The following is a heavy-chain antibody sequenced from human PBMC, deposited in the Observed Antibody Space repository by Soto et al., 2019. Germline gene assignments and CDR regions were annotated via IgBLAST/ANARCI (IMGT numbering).Heavy chain of an antibody. CDR3: AKDVSSRRWFDP. CDR2: MQHTGNT. Sequence: QVQLQESGPGLVKPSETLSLTCAVSGASIRSYHWSWIRQPAGKGLEWIGRMQHTGNTNYNPSLKSRVTRSVDTSKNQISLKMTAVTAAYTAVYFCAKDVSSRRWFDPWGQGILVIVSS. J-gene: IGHJ5*02. CDR1: GASIRSYH. V-gene: IGHV4-4*07. D-gene: IGHD3-16*01.